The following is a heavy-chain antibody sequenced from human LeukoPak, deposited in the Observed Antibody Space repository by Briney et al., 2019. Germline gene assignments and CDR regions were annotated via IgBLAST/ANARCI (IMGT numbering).Heavy chain of an antibody. D-gene: IGHD3-22*01. CDR3: ARLESPGYYDSSGYYRPYYFDY. CDR1: GFTFSSYS. Sequence: GGSLRLSCAASGFTFSSYSMNWVRQAPGKGLEWVANIKQDGSEKYYVDSVKGRFTISRDNAKNSLYLQMNSLRAEDTAVYYCARLESPGYYDSSGYYRPYYFDYWGQGTLVTVSS. J-gene: IGHJ4*02. CDR2: IKQDGSEK. V-gene: IGHV3-7*01.